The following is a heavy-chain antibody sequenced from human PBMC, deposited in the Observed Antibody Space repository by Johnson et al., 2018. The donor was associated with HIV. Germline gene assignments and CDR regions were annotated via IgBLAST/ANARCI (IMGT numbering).Heavy chain of an antibody. V-gene: IGHV3-20*04. CDR1: GFTFDDHG. CDR2: INWNGGST. CDR3: ARGFVRISMILVADAFDM. Sequence: MLLVESGGGVVRPGGSLRLSCAASGFTFDDHGMSWVRQGPGKGLEWVSGINWNGGSTGYADSVKGRFTISRDNAKNSLYLQMNSLRAEDTALYFCARGFVRISMILVADAFDMWGQGTMVTVSS. D-gene: IGHD3-22*01. J-gene: IGHJ3*02.